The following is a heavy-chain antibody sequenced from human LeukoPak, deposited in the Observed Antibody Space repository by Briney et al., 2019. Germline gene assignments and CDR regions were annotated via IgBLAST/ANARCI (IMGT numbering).Heavy chain of an antibody. Sequence: PGGSLRLSCAASGFTFSNAWMSWVLQAPGKGLEWVGRIKSKTDGGTTDYAAPVKGRFTISRDDSKNTLYLQMNSLKTEDTAVYYCTTDVLTGYYDSSGYSGIDYWGQGTLVTVSS. CDR1: GFTFSNAW. J-gene: IGHJ4*02. CDR3: TTDVLTGYYDSSGYSGIDY. CDR2: IKSKTDGGTT. D-gene: IGHD3-22*01. V-gene: IGHV3-15*01.